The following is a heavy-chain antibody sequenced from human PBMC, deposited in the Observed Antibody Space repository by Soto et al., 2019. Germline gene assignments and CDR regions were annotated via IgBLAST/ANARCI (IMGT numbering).Heavy chain of an antibody. CDR3: ARVIGVNYYYYYGMDV. CDR1: GYTFTSYD. Sequence: ASVKVSCKASGYTFTSYDINWVRQATGQGLEWMGWMNPNSGNTGYAQKFQGRVTMTRNTSISTAYMELSSLRSGDTAVYYCARVIGVNYYYYYGMDVWGQGTTVTVSS. D-gene: IGHD1-26*01. CDR2: MNPNSGNT. J-gene: IGHJ6*02. V-gene: IGHV1-8*01.